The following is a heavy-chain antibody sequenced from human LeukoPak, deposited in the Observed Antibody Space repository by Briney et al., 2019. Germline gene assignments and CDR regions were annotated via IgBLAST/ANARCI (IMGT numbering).Heavy chain of an antibody. Sequence: ASVKVSCKASGYTFTSYGISWVRQAPGQGLEWMGWISAYNGNTNYAQKLQGRVTMTRDTSISTAYMELSRLRSDDTAVYYCARESAVAGELGYWGQGTLVTVSS. CDR1: GYTFTSYG. CDR2: ISAYNGNT. J-gene: IGHJ4*02. V-gene: IGHV1-18*01. D-gene: IGHD6-19*01. CDR3: ARESAVAGELGY.